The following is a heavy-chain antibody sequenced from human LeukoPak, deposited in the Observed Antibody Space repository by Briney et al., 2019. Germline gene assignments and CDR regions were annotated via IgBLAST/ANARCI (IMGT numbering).Heavy chain of an antibody. V-gene: IGHV4-61*01. CDR2: IYYSGST. CDR3: ARDHYYYDSSGYYSFDY. Sequence: SETLSLTCTVSGGSISSSSYYWSWIRQPPGKGLEWIGYIYYSGSTNYNPSLKSRVTISVDTSKNQFSLKLSSVTAADTAVYYCARDHYYYDSSGYYSFDYWGQGTLVTVSS. CDR1: GGSISSSSYY. D-gene: IGHD3-22*01. J-gene: IGHJ4*02.